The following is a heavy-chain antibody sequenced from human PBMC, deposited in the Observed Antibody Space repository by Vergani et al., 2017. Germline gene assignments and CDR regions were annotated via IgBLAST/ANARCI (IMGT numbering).Heavy chain of an antibody. CDR1: GGSVSSGSYY. D-gene: IGHD4-23*01. CDR2: IYYSGST. Sequence: QVQLQESGPGLVKPSETLSLTCTVSGGSVSSGSYYWSWIRQPPGKGLEWIGYIYYSGSTNYNPSLKSRVTISVDTSKNQFSLKLSSVTAADTAVYYCATRYGGNPMLDYWGQGTLVTVSS. CDR3: ATRYGGNPMLDY. J-gene: IGHJ4*02. V-gene: IGHV4-61*01.